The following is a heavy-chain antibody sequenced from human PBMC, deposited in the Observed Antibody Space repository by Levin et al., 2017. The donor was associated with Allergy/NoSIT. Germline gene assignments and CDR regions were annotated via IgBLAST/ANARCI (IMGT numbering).Heavy chain of an antibody. Sequence: GGSLRLSCAASGFTFDDYAMHWVRQAPGKGLEWVSGISWNSGSIGYADSVKGRFTISRDNAKNSLYLQMNSLRAEDTALYYCAKDSNPYYYGSGSFDYWGQGTLVTVSS. V-gene: IGHV3-9*01. CDR3: AKDSNPYYYGSGSFDY. D-gene: IGHD3-10*01. CDR1: GFTFDDYA. J-gene: IGHJ4*02. CDR2: ISWNSGSI.